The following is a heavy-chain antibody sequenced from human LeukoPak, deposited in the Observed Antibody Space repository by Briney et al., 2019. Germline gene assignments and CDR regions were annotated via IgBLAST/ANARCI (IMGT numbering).Heavy chain of an antibody. Sequence: GGSLRLSCAASGFRFDGHAMHRVRQAPGKGPEWVSGISWKSDTRGYADSVKGRFTISRDNVKNSLYLQMNSLRPEDTALYYCAKDGRGSGWYSGNWFDPWGQGTLVIVSS. J-gene: IGHJ5*02. CDR1: GFRFDGHA. V-gene: IGHV3-9*01. D-gene: IGHD6-19*01. CDR3: AKDGRGSGWYSGNWFDP. CDR2: ISWKSDTR.